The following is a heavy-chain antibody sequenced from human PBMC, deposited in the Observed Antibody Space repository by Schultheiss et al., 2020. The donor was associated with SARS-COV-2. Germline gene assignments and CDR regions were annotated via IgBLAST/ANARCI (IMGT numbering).Heavy chain of an antibody. D-gene: IGHD4-17*01. CDR3: ARDKMTTVTGPYYYGMDV. J-gene: IGHJ6*02. CDR1: GGSISSSSYY. V-gene: IGHV4-39*07. Sequence: SQTLSLTCTVSGGSISSSSYYWGWIRQPPGKGLEWIGSIYTSGSTNYNPSLKSRVTISVDTSKNQFSLKLSSVTAADTAVYYCARDKMTTVTGPYYYGMDVWGQGTTVTVSS. CDR2: IYTSGST.